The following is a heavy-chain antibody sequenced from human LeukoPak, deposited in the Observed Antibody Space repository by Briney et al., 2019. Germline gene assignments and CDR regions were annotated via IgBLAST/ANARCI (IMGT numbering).Heavy chain of an antibody. CDR2: INHSGST. CDR1: GGSFSGYY. Sequence: PSETLSLACAVYGGSFSGYYWSWIRQPPGKGLEWIGEINHSGSTNYNPSLKSRVTISVDTAKNQFSLKLSSVTAADTAVYYCARGRQEDIVVVVAAKVFDWFDPWGQGTPVTVSS. D-gene: IGHD2-15*01. CDR3: ARGRQEDIVVVVAAKVFDWFDP. J-gene: IGHJ5*02. V-gene: IGHV4-34*01.